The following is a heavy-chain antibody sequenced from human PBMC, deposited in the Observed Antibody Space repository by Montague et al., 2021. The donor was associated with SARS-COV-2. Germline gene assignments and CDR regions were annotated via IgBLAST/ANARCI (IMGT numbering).Heavy chain of an antibody. CDR3: AGGRRRYNWRDETSYYYGMDV. D-gene: IGHD1-20*01. V-gene: IGHV4-34*01. CDR1: GGSLSGYY. CDR2: INHSGST. Sequence: SETLSLTCAVYGGSLSGYYWSWIRQPPGKGLEWIGEINHSGSTNCNTSLKSRVTISLDTSKNQFSLKLSSVTAADTAVYYCAGGRRRYNWRDETSYYYGMDVWGQGTTVTVSS. J-gene: IGHJ6*02.